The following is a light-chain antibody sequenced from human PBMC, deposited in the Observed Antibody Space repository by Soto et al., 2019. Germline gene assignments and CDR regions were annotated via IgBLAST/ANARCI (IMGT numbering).Light chain of an antibody. V-gene: IGLV2-8*01. CDR3: TSYAGRNNLL. Sequence: QSVLTQPPSASGSPGQSVTISCTGTSSDVGDYNYVSWYQQHPGKAPKLMIYEVSKRPSGVPDRFSGSKSGNTASLTVSGLQAEDEADYYCTSYAGRNNLLFGGGTKVTVL. J-gene: IGLJ2*01. CDR1: SSDVGDYNY. CDR2: EVS.